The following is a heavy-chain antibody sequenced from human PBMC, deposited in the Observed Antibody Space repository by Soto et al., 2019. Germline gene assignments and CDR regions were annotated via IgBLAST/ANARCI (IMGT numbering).Heavy chain of an antibody. Sequence: EVHLLESGGGLVQPGGSLRLSCVASGFTFSTYSMSWVRHAPGRGLEWVSGISGSGGSTNYADSVKGRFTISRDNSKNTLYLQMNSLSADDTAVYYCAAQGARGLYYFDYWGQGALATVSS. V-gene: IGHV3-23*01. J-gene: IGHJ4*02. D-gene: IGHD1-26*01. CDR3: AAQGARGLYYFDY. CDR2: ISGSGGST. CDR1: GFTFSTYS.